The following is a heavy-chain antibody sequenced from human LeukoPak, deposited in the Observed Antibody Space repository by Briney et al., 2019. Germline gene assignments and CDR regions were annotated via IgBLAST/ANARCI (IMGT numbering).Heavy chain of an antibody. D-gene: IGHD6-13*01. J-gene: IGHJ4*02. V-gene: IGHV1-18*01. CDR1: GFTFTSYG. CDR2: ISGYNGNT. Sequence: GASVTVSFMSSGFTFTSYGISWVRQAPGQGRAWVGWISGYNGNTNYAQKFRGRLTMTIDTSTTAAYMELRSLRSDDTAVYYCAKDRSSSAREDWGQGTLVTVSS. CDR3: AKDRSSSARED.